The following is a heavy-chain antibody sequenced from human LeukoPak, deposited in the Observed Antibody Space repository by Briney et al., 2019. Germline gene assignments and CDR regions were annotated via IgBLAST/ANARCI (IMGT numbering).Heavy chain of an antibody. J-gene: IGHJ4*02. CDR2: VSYDGNNK. CDR1: GFIFRNYA. CDR3: AKDLVVYYASSGAFDY. V-gene: IGHV3-30-3*01. D-gene: IGHD3-22*01. Sequence: GGSLRLSCAASGFIFRNYAIHWVRQAPGKGLEWVAVVSYDGNNKYYADSVKGRFTISRDNSKNTVHLQMNSLRAEDTAVYFCAKDLVVYYASSGAFDYWGQGTLVTVSS.